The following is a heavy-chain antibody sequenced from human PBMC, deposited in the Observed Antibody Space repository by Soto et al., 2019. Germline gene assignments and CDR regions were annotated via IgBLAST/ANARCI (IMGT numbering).Heavy chain of an antibody. D-gene: IGHD7-27*01. V-gene: IGHV4-61*02. Sequence: SETLSLTCTVPGASLGRYSSYWSWLRLPAGKGLEWIGRISIVGLVSAGDSTAYNPSLKSRVTISVDKSMNRLSLILRSVTAADTAVYYCARAGDYYYGMDVWGQGTTVTVSS. CDR3: ARAGDYYYGMDV. CDR2: ISIVGLVSAGDST. J-gene: IGHJ6*02. CDR1: GASLGRYSSY.